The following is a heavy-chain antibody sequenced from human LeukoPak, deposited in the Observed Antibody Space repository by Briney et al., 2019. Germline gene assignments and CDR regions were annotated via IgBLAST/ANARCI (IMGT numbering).Heavy chain of an antibody. J-gene: IGHJ3*02. D-gene: IGHD1-14*01. CDR1: GGTFSSYA. V-gene: IGHV1-69*05. Sequence: SVKVSCKASGGTFSSYAISWVRQAPGQGLEWMGGIIPIFGTANYAQKFPGRVTITTDESTSTAYMELSSLRSEDTAVYYCARDKPPWVNAFDIWGQGTMVTVSS. CDR3: ARDKPPWVNAFDI. CDR2: IIPIFGTA.